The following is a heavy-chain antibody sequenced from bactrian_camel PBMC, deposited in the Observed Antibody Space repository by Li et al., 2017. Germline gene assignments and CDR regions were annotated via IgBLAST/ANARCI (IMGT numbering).Heavy chain of an antibody. CDR1: GDASNYC. CDR3: VKAWPTVATAEGTP. CDR2: ICADSST. J-gene: IGHJ4*01. Sequence: HVQLVESGGDSVQAGGSLTLSCKISGDASNYCMGWFRQRPETEREGVATICADSSTTYRESVKGRFTISKDSAKNTLYLQLNSLKTEDTAMYYCVKAWPTVATAEGTPRGQGTQVTVS. V-gene: IGHV3S55*01. D-gene: IGHD4*01.